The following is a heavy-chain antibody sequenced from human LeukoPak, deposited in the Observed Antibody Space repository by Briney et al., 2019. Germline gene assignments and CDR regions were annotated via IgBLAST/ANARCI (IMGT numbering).Heavy chain of an antibody. D-gene: IGHD1-26*01. CDR3: ARGPSSGSYHQGRHGRDY. Sequence: ASVKVSSKASGGTLSSSTISWVRQAPGQGLEWMGRIIPILGIANYAQKFQRRVTITADKSTSTAYMELSSLRSEDTAVYYCARGPSSGSYHQGRHGRDYWGQGTLVTVSS. V-gene: IGHV1-69*02. CDR2: IIPILGIA. CDR1: GGTLSSST. J-gene: IGHJ4*02.